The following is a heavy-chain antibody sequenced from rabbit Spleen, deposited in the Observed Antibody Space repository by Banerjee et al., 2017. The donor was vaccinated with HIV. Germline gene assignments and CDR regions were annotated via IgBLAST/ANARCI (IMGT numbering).Heavy chain of an antibody. CDR1: GFSFSSKAV. D-gene: IGHD1-1*01. CDR2: INAVTGKA. Sequence: QEQLVESGGGLVKPEGSLKLSCTASGFSFSSKAVMCWVRQAPGKGLEWIACINAVTGKAVYASWAKGRFTFSKTSSTTVTLQMTSLTVADTATYFCARDLDGVIGCFVCWWGPGTLVTVS. V-gene: IGHV1S45*01. J-gene: IGHJ4*01. CDR3: ARDLDGVIGCFVCW.